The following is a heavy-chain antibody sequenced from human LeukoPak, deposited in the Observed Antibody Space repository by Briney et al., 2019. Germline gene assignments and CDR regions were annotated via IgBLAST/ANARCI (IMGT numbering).Heavy chain of an antibody. CDR3: ARGIVPRGYSGHLLDYYYMDV. V-gene: IGHV3-48*03. CDR1: GFTFSSYE. J-gene: IGHJ6*03. CDR2: ISSSGSTI. D-gene: IGHD5-12*01. Sequence: PGGSLRLSCAASGFTFSSYEMNWVRQAPGKGLEWVSYISSSGSTIYYADSVKGRFTISRDNAKNSLYLQMNSLRAEDTAVYYCARGIVPRGYSGHLLDYYYMDVWGKGTTVTISS.